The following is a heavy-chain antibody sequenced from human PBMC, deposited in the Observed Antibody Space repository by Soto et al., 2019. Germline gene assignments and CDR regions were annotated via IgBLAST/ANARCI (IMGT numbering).Heavy chain of an antibody. V-gene: IGHV4-39*01. D-gene: IGHD3-3*01. CDR2: VYYSGST. J-gene: IGHJ6*02. CDR3: ARRYYEFWSADYGMDV. CDR1: GGSISSISSY. Sequence: SETLSLTCTVSGGSISSISSYWGWIRQPPGKGLEWIGSVYYSGSTYYNPSLKSRVTISADTSKNQFSLKLSSVTAADTAVYYCARRYYEFWSADYGMDVWGQGTTVTVSS.